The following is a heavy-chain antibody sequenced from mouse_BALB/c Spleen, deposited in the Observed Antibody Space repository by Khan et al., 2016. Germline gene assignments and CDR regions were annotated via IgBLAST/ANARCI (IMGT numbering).Heavy chain of an antibody. J-gene: IGHJ2*01. CDR1: GYTFTSHT. CDR2: IVPSSGYI. V-gene: IGHV1-4*02. D-gene: IGHD1-2*01. CDR3: AREVIVTAVFDF. Sequence: QVRLQQSAVELAGPGASVKMSCRASGYTFTSHTLQWITQRPGQGLEWIGYIVPSSGYIEYNQKFKDKTTLTADKSSNTAYMQLNSLTSEDAAFYYCAREVIVTAVFDFWGQGTTLTVSS.